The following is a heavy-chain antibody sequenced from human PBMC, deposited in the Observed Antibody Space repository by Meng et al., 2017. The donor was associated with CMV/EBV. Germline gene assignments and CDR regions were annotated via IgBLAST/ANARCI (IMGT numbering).Heavy chain of an antibody. V-gene: IGHV4-34*01. J-gene: IGHJ4*02. D-gene: IGHD3-10*01. CDR1: GGSFSGYY. CDR3: ARESMVRGED. Sequence: HVRIEEWGVGLVQPSGTLSLTCAVYGGSFSGYYWSWIRQPPGKGLEWIGEINHSGSTNYNPSLKSRVTISVDTSKNQFSLKLSSVTAADTAVYYCARESMVRGEDWGQGTLVTVSS. CDR2: INHSGST.